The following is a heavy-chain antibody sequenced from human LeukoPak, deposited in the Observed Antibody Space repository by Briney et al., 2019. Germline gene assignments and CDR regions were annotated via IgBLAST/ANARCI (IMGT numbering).Heavy chain of an antibody. CDR3: ARGGYSPNDY. CDR2: ITSSSTYI. CDR1: GFTFSSYS. Sequence: GGSLRLSCAASGFTFSSYSMNWVRQAPGKGLEWVSSITSSSTYIYYADSVKGRFTISRDNAKNSLYVQMNSLRAEDTAVYYCARGGYSPNDYWGQGTLVTVSS. V-gene: IGHV3-21*01. J-gene: IGHJ4*02. D-gene: IGHD5-24*01.